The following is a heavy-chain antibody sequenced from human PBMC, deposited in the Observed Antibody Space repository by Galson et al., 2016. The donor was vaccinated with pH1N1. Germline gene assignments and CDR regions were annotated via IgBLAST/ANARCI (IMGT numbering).Heavy chain of an antibody. Sequence: SVKVPCKASGYTFTNYYFHWVRQAPGQGLEWMGVIDPSGGGTTYAQKFQARVTMTRDTSTTTVYLDLSSLKSDDTAVYYCTRDLGCLRESWGQGTLVTVSS. D-gene: IGHD1-26*01. J-gene: IGHJ5*02. CDR2: IDPSGGGT. CDR1: GYTFTNYY. CDR3: TRDLGCLRES. V-gene: IGHV1-46*01.